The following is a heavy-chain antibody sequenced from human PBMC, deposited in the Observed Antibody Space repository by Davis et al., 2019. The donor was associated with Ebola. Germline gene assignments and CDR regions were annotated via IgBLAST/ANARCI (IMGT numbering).Heavy chain of an antibody. CDR2: INPKTGAT. CDR3: ARRADY. J-gene: IGHJ4*02. CDR1: GYTFTAFF. V-gene: IGHV1-2*06. Sequence: ASVKVSCKASGYTFTAFFIHWVRQSPGQGLEWMGRINPKTGATKYLQKFQGRVTMTRDTSISTAYMELSRLRSDDTAVYYCARRADYWGQGTLVTVSS.